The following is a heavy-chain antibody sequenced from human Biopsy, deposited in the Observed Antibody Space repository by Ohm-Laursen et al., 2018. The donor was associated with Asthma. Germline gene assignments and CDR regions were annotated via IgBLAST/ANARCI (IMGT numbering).Heavy chain of an antibody. CDR1: GAYIGSPDYH. J-gene: IGHJ6*02. CDR3: ARVASGGAVYFGIDV. Sequence: SQTLSLTCTVSGAYIGSPDYHWSWIRQPPGKGLEWIGIVFYSGTTHYSRSLKRRFSISIDTAKNVFSMRLSSLTAADTAVYFCARVASGGAVYFGIDVWGPGTTVSVS. V-gene: IGHV4-30-4*08. CDR2: VFYSGTT. D-gene: IGHD2-15*01.